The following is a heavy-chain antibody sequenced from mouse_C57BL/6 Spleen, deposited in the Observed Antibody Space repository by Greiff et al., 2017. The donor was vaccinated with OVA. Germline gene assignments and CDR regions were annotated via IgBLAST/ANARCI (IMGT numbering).Heavy chain of an antibody. V-gene: IGHV1-66*01. Sequence: VQLVESGPELVKPGASVKISCKASGYSFTSYYIHWVKQRPGQGLEWIGWIYPGSGNTKYNEKFKGKATLTADTSSSTAYMQLSSLTSEDSAVYYCAREGKDYYAMDYWGQGTSVTVSS. CDR2: IYPGSGNT. CDR3: AREGKDYYAMDY. CDR1: GYSFTSYY. J-gene: IGHJ4*01.